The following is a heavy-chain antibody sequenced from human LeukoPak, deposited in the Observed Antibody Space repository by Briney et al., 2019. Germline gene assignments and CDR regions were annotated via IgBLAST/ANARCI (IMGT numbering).Heavy chain of an antibody. CDR2: ISSSSSTI. V-gene: IGHV3-48*01. Sequence: SGGSLRLSCAASGFTFSSYSMNWVRQAPGKGLEWVSYISSSSSTIYYADSVKGRFTISRDNAKNSLYLQMNSLRAEDTAVYYCARDRAFDIWGQGTMVTVSS. J-gene: IGHJ3*02. CDR1: GFTFSSYS. CDR3: ARDRAFDI.